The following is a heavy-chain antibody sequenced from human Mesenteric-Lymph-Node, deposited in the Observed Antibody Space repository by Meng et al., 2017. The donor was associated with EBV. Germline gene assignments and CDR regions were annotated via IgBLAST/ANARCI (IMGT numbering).Heavy chain of an antibody. V-gene: IGHV2-5*02. CDR3: AHRTSNCFNP. CDR2: IYWDDDK. J-gene: IGHJ5*02. CDR1: GFSLTTRPVG. Sequence: QFTLKESGPTLVELPQTLTLTCTLSGFSLTTRPVGVGWIRQPPGEALEWLALIYWDDDKRYSPSLRSRLTVNKDTSRNQVVLTMTNMDPVDAATYYCAHRTSNCFNPWGQGTLVTVSS.